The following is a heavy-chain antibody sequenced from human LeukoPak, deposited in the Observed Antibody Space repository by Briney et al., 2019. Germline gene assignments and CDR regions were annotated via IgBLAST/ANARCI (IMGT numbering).Heavy chain of an antibody. CDR1: GYTFTGYY. V-gene: IGHV1-2*02. CDR2: INPNSGGT. D-gene: IGHD1-26*01. J-gene: IGHJ5*02. Sequence: ASVKVSCKASGYTFTGYYTHWVRQAPGQGLEWMGWINPNSGGTNYAQKFQGRVTMTRDTSISTAYMELSRLRSDDTAVYYCARPLLFGATSNWFDPWGQGTLVTVSS. CDR3: ARPLLFGATSNWFDP.